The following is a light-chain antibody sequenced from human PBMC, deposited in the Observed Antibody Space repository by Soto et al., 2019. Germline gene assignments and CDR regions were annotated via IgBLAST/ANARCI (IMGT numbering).Light chain of an antibody. V-gene: IGKV4-1*01. CDR1: PSILSSSNNKNY. Sequence: DIVMTQSPDSLAVSLGERATINCKSSPSILSSSNNKNYLAWYQQKPGQPPRLLIYWDSTRESGVPNRFSGNGSETDYTLTISIQQAEDVAVYYWHQYYSTPFTFGPGTKVDIK. CDR2: WDS. CDR3: HQYYSTPFT. J-gene: IGKJ3*01.